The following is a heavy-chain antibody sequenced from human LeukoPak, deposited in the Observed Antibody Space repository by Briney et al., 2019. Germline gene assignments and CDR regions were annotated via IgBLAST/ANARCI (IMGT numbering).Heavy chain of an antibody. CDR1: GFIFKSYG. CDR3: AQLVWEYVGGLDV. D-gene: IGHD1-26*01. J-gene: IGHJ6*02. Sequence: PGGSLRLSCVASGFIFKSYGMNWVRQAPGKGLEWVSGIYTNGRTRYADSVNGRFTISRDNSKNTLFLQMHSLRVEDTAVYYCAQLVWEYVGGLDVCGQGTTVTVYS. CDR2: IYTNGRT. V-gene: IGHV3-23*05.